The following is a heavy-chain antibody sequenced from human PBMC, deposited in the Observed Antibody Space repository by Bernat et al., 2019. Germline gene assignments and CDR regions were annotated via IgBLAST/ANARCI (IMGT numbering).Heavy chain of an antibody. CDR3: ARGLNYYYDSSGYYQGGYFQH. CDR1: GYTFTSYG. D-gene: IGHD3-22*01. J-gene: IGHJ1*01. CDR2: ISAYNGNT. V-gene: IGHV1-18*01. Sequence: QVQLVQSGAEVKKPGASVKVSCKASGYTFTSYGISWVRQAPGQGLEWVGWISAYNGNTNYAQKLQGRVTMTTDTSTSTAYMELRSLRSDDTAVYYCARGLNYYYDSSGYYQGGYFQHWGQGTLVTVSS.